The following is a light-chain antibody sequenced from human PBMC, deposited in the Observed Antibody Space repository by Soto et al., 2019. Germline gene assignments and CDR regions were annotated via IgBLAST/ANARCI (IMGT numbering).Light chain of an antibody. Sequence: IQVSQSPSSLSARGGDTVTITCRASQGISSYLAWYQQKPGKAPKLLIYAASTLQSGVPSRFSGSGSGTDFTLTISSLQPEDFATYYCQQLNSYPWTFGQGTEVDIK. J-gene: IGKJ1*01. CDR3: QQLNSYPWT. CDR2: AAS. CDR1: QGISSY. V-gene: IGKV1-9*01.